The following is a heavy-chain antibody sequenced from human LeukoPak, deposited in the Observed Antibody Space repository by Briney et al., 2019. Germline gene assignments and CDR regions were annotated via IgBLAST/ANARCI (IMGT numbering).Heavy chain of an antibody. Sequence: GGSLRLSCAASGFTFDDYAMHWVRQAPGKGLEWVSLISGDGGSTYYADSVKGRFTISRDNSKNSLYLQMNSLRTEDTALYYCAKAPSITMVRGVLPLIDYWGQGTLVTVSS. CDR3: AKAPSITMVRGVLPLIDY. J-gene: IGHJ4*02. CDR1: GFTFDDYA. D-gene: IGHD3-10*01. V-gene: IGHV3-43*02. CDR2: ISGDGGST.